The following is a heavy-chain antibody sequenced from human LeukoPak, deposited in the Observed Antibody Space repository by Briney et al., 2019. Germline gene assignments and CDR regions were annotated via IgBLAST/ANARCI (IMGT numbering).Heavy chain of an antibody. Sequence: SETLSLTCTVSDGSISSGGYYWSWIRQHPGKGLEWIGYIYYSGSTYYNPSLKSRVTISVDTSKNQFSLKLSSVTAADTAVYYCARGRSYGRCYYYYYMDVWGKGTTVTVSS. CDR2: IYYSGST. J-gene: IGHJ6*03. D-gene: IGHD1-26*01. CDR1: DGSISSGGYY. V-gene: IGHV4-31*03. CDR3: ARGRSYGRCYYYYYMDV.